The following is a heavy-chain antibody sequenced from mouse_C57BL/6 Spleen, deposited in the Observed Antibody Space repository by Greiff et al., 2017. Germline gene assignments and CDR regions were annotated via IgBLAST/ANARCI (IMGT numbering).Heavy chain of an antibody. D-gene: IGHD1-1*01. CDR1: GYTFTSYW. V-gene: IGHV1-55*01. CDR2: IYPGSGST. J-gene: IGHJ3*01. Sequence: QVQLQQPGAELVKPGASVKMSCKASGYTFTSYWITWVKQRPGQGLEWIGDIYPGSGSTNYNEKFKSKATLTVDTSSSTAYMQLSSLTSEDSAVYYCARTDYGSRSWFAYWGQGTLVTVSA. CDR3: ARTDYGSRSWFAY.